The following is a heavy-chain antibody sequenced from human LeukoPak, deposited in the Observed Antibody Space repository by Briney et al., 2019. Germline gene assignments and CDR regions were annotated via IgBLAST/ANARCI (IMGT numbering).Heavy chain of an antibody. Sequence: LSGGSLRLSCAASGFTFSSYWMSWVRQAPGKGLEWVSYISSSGSTIYYADSVKGRFTISRDNAKNSLYLQMNSLRAEDTAVYYCARDRRYYGSGTQADAFDIWGQGTMVTVSS. CDR3: ARDRRYYGSGTQADAFDI. D-gene: IGHD3-10*01. V-gene: IGHV3-48*04. J-gene: IGHJ3*02. CDR2: ISSSGSTI. CDR1: GFTFSSYW.